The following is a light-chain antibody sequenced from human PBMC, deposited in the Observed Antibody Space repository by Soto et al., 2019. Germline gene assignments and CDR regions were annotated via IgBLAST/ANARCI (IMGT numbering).Light chain of an antibody. Sequence: SYELTQPPSVSVSPGQTASITCSGQKLEDKFACWYQQKPGQSPVLVLYQDTKRPSGIPERFSGSNSGNTATLTISGTQTLDEADYYCQAWDSSHVVFGGGTKLTVL. CDR2: QDT. CDR3: QAWDSSHVV. V-gene: IGLV3-1*01. CDR1: KLEDKF. J-gene: IGLJ2*01.